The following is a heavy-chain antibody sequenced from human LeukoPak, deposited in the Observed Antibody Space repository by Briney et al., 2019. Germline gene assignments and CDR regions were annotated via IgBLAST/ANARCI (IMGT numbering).Heavy chain of an antibody. CDR3: ARDPTTVTTYNWFDP. J-gene: IGHJ5*02. CDR2: IISSSSYI. CDR1: GFTFSSYS. D-gene: IGHD4-17*01. V-gene: IGHV3-21*01. Sequence: GGSLRLSCAASGFTFSSYSMNWVRQAPGKGLEWVSSIISSSSYIYYADSVKGRFTISRDNAKNSLYLQMSSLRAEDTAVYYCARDPTTVTTYNWFDPWGQGTLVTVSS.